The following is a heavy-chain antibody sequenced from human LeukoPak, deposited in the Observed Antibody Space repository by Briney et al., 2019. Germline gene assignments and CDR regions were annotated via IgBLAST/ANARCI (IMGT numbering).Heavy chain of an antibody. J-gene: IGHJ4*02. CDR2: ISSSSSTI. CDR3: ARDTVGAPLFDF. Sequence: GGSLILSCAASEFTFSTSGMNWVRQAPGKGLAWVSYISSSSSTIYYADSVKGRFTISRDNAKNSLYLQMNSLRDEDTAVYYCARDTVGAPLFDFWGQGTLVSVSS. D-gene: IGHD1-26*01. CDR1: EFTFSTSG. V-gene: IGHV3-48*02.